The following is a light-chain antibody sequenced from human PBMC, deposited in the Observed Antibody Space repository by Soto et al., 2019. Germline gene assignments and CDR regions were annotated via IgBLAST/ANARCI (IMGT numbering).Light chain of an antibody. Sequence: EIVMAQSPATLSVSPGARATLSCRASQSVGSDLGWYRQKPRQPPRLLIYGASNTATGVPDRFCASGSGTVSTLTISTRRTDELVLYYCQKYIDCPRTFGQGTKVEIK. CDR1: QSVGSD. V-gene: IGKV3-15*01. J-gene: IGKJ1*01. CDR3: QKYIDCPRT. CDR2: GAS.